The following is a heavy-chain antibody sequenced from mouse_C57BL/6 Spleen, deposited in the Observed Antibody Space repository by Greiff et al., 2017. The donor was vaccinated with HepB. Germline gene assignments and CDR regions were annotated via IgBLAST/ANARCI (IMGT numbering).Heavy chain of an antibody. J-gene: IGHJ2*01. CDR1: GFTFSSYG. D-gene: IGHD2-5*01. CDR3: ASLYYSNRRGGY. CDR2: ISSGGSYT. Sequence: EVQGVESGGDLAKPGGSLKLSCAASGFTFSSYGMSWVRQTPDKRLEWVATISSGGSYTYYPDSVKGRFTISRDNAKNTLYLQMSSLKSEDTAMYYCASLYYSNRRGGYWGQGTTLTVSS. V-gene: IGHV5-6*01.